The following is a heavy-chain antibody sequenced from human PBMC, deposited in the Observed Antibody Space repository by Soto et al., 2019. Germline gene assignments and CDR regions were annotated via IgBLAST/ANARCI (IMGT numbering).Heavy chain of an antibody. J-gene: IGHJ1*01. CDR2: IANDASKK. CDR3: ASPYCSGGSCYLTEYFQH. V-gene: IGHV3-30*03. D-gene: IGHD2-15*01. CDR1: GLSFSSYA. Sequence: QVQLVESGGGVAQLEGPLSFPCAASGLSFSSYAMHWFRRAPGKGREGVAVIANDASKKYYADSVKGRFTISRDNSKNTLYLQMNSLRVEDTAVYYCASPYCSGGSCYLTEYFQHWGQGTLVTVSS.